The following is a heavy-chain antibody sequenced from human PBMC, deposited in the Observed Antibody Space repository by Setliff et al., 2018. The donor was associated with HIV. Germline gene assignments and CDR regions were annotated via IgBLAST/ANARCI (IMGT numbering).Heavy chain of an antibody. CDR2: INAGNGDT. CDR3: ARDSGDDYSDYYYYGMDV. Sequence: ASVKVSCKASRYTFTNYAMHWVRQAPGQRLEWMGWINAGNGDTKYSQKFQGRVTFTWDTSASTAYMELSSLRSEDTALYYCARDSGDDYSDYYYYGMDVWGQGTTVTVSS. J-gene: IGHJ6*02. V-gene: IGHV1-3*01. CDR1: RYTFTNYA. D-gene: IGHD4-4*01.